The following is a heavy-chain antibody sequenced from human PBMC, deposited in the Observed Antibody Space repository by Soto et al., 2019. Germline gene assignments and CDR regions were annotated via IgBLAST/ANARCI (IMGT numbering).Heavy chain of an antibody. V-gene: IGHV4-34*01. CDR3: AIGSAAAGTGYYFDY. J-gene: IGHJ4*02. CDR2: INHSGST. Sequence: SETLSLTCAVYGGSFSGYYWSWIRQPPGKGLEWTGEINHSGSTNYNPSLKSRVTISVDTSKNQFSLKLSSVTAADTAVYYCAIGSAAAGTGYYFDYWGQGTLVTVSS. D-gene: IGHD6-13*01. CDR1: GGSFSGYY.